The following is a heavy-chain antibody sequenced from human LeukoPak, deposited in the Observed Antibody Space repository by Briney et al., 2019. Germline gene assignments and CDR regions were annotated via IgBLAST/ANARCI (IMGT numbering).Heavy chain of an antibody. V-gene: IGHV3-30*19. CDR2: IWYDGSNK. D-gene: IGHD2-2*01. CDR1: GFTFSSYG. Sequence: PGRSLRLSCAASGFTFSSYGMHWVRQAPGKGLEWVAVIWYDGSNKYYADSVKGRFTISRDNSKNTLYLQMNSLRAEDTAVYYCARRPLLVVPAAIWFDPWGQGTLVTVSS. J-gene: IGHJ5*02. CDR3: ARRPLLVVPAAIWFDP.